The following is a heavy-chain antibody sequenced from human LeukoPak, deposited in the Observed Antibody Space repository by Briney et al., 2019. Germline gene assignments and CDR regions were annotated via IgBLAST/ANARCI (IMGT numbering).Heavy chain of an antibody. D-gene: IGHD3-9*01. J-gene: IGHJ4*02. CDR1: GFTFSNYG. CDR2: FSGSGGST. Sequence: GGSLRLSSAASGFTFSNYGMSWVRQAPGKGLEWVSGFSGSGGSTYYADSVKGRITISRDSSKNTLYLQMNSLRAEDTAVYYCAKYGHILTAYPYYFDYWGQGTLVTVSS. CDR3: AKYGHILTAYPYYFDY. V-gene: IGHV3-23*01.